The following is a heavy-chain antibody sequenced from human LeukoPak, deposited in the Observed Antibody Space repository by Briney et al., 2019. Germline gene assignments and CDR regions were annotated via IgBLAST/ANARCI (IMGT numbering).Heavy chain of an antibody. V-gene: IGHV3-7*01. CDR2: IKQDGSEK. J-gene: IGHJ4*02. CDR3: ARGLTTVTAKSYFDY. Sequence: GGSLRLSCAASGFTFGSYWMSWVRQAPGKGLEWVANIKQDGSEKNYVDSVKGRFTISRDNAKNSLYLQMNSLRAEDTAVYYCARGLTTVTAKSYFDYWGQGTLVTASS. D-gene: IGHD4-17*01. CDR1: GFTFGSYW.